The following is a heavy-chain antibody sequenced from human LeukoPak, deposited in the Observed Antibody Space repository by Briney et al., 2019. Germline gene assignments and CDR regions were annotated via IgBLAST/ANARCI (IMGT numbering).Heavy chain of an antibody. CDR3: ARERYYDILTGYYNGGFDY. D-gene: IGHD3-9*01. CDR1: GFTFCSYA. Sequence: GGSLRLSCAASGFTFCSYAMHWVRQAPGKGLEWVAVISYDGSNKYYADSVKGRFTISRDNSKNTLYLQMNSLRAEDTAVYYCARERYYDILTGYYNGGFDYWGQGTLVTVSS. V-gene: IGHV3-30*04. CDR2: ISYDGSNK. J-gene: IGHJ4*02.